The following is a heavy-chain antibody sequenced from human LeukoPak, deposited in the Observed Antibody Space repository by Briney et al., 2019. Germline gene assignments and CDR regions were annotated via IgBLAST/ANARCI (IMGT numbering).Heavy chain of an antibody. D-gene: IGHD3-22*01. CDR3: AKDYYDSSGSNAFDI. Sequence: GGSLRLSCAASGFTFSSYGMHWVRQAPGKGLEWVAVISYDGSNKYYADSVKGRFTISRDNSKNTLYLQMNSLRAEDTAVYYCAKDYYDSSGSNAFDIWGQGTMVTVPS. V-gene: IGHV3-30*18. CDR1: GFTFSSYG. CDR2: ISYDGSNK. J-gene: IGHJ3*02.